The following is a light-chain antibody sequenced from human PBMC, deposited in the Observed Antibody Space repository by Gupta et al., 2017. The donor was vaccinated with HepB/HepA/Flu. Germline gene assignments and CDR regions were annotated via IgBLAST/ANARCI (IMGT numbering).Light chain of an antibody. CDR1: QDISNY. Sequence: DIQMTQSQSSLSASVGDRVTITCQASQDISNYLNWYQQKPGKAPKLLIYDASNLETGVPSRFSGSGSGTDFTFTISSLQPEVIATYYCQQYDNLPFTFGPGTKVDIK. J-gene: IGKJ3*01. CDR2: DAS. V-gene: IGKV1-33*01. CDR3: QQYDNLPFT.